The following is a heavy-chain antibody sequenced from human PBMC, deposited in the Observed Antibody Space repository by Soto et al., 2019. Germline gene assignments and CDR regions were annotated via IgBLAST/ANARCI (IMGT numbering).Heavy chain of an antibody. Sequence: EVQLVESGGGLVQPGGSLRLSCAASGFTLSTYDMNWVRQAPGKGLQWVSHTSRRSAAIVYADSVKGRITISRDHAKNSLYLHMNSRRDEDTAVYYCERGAVSGLYVFDYCGQGLLVSVSS. J-gene: IGHJ4*02. CDR2: TSRRSAAI. CDR3: ERGAVSGLYVFDY. V-gene: IGHV3-48*02. D-gene: IGHD6-19*01. CDR1: GFTLSTYD.